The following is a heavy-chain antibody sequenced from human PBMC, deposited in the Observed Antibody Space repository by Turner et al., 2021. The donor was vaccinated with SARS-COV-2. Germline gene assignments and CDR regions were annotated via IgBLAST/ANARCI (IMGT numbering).Heavy chain of an antibody. Sequence: QVQLVQSGAEENNPGASVKVPCKISGYTLTELSMYWVRQAPGKGLEWMGGFDPEDGETIYAQNFQSRVTMTEDTSTDTAYMELSSLRSEDTAVYFCATGYQLRVNWFDPWGQGTLVTVSS. V-gene: IGHV1-24*01. CDR1: GYTLTELS. J-gene: IGHJ5*02. CDR2: FDPEDGET. CDR3: ATGYQLRVNWFDP. D-gene: IGHD2-2*01.